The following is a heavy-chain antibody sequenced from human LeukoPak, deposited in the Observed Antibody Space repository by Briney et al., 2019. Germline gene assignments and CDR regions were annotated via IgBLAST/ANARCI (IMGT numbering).Heavy chain of an antibody. CDR2: IYYSGST. D-gene: IGHD3-10*01. J-gene: IGHJ5*02. Sequence: SETLSLTCTVSGVPISSYYWSWIRQPPGKGLEWVGDIYYSGSTNYNPSLKSRVTISVDTSKNQFSLKLSSVTAADTAVYYCARDVGLTMVRGVISWFDPWGQGTLVTVSS. CDR3: ARDVGLTMVRGVISWFDP. CDR1: GVPISSYY. V-gene: IGHV4-59*01.